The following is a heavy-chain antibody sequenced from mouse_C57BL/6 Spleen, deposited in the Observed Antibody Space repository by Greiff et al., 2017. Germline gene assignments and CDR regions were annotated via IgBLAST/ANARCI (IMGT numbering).Heavy chain of an antibody. CDR3: ARNYGYDRDWYVEV. V-gene: IGHV1-53*01. J-gene: IGHJ1*03. CDR1: GYTFTSYW. CDR2: INPSTGGT. Sequence: VQLQQPGTELVKPGASVKLSCKASGYTFTSYWMHWVKQRPGRGLEWIGNINPSTGGTNYNEKFKSKATLTVDNSTSTAYMQLSCLTSEDSAVYYSARNYGYDRDWYVEVWGTGTTVTVSS. D-gene: IGHD2-2*01.